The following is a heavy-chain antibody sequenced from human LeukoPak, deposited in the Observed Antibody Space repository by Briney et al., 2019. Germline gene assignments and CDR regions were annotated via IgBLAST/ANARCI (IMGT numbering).Heavy chain of an antibody. Sequence: SETLSLTCTVSGGSISSSTYYWGWIRQPPGKGLEWIGSTYYSGSTYYNPSLKSRVTISLDTSKNQFSLKVRSVTAADTAVYYCASLRWQVYDYWGQGTLVTVSS. V-gene: IGHV4-39*07. CDR3: ASLRWQVYDY. CDR1: GGSISSSTYY. CDR2: TYYSGST. D-gene: IGHD5-24*01. J-gene: IGHJ4*02.